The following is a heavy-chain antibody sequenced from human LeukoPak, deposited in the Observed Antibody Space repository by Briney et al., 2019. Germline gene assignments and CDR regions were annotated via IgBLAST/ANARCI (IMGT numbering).Heavy chain of an antibody. CDR3: ARGREFFFDSSGYYPFDY. J-gene: IGHJ4*02. CDR1: GFTFRSYW. D-gene: IGHD3-22*01. CDR2: MKQDGSEK. Sequence: GGSLRLSCAASGFTFRSYWMSWVRQAPGKGLEWAANMKQDGSEKYYVDSVKGRFTISRNNAKNSLYLQMHSLRAEDTAVYYCARGREFFFDSSGYYPFDYWGQGTLVTVSS. V-gene: IGHV3-7*04.